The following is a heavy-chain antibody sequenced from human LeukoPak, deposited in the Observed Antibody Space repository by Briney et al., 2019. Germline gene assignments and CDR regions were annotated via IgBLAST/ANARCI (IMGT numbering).Heavy chain of an antibody. Sequence: GGSLRLSCAASGFTFSSYWMHWVRQGPGKGLVWVSHINSDGSSTTYADSVKGRFTISRDNAKNTLYLQMSSLRAEDTAVYYCATDYPGLGVDHWGQGILVTVSS. CDR1: GFTFSSYW. D-gene: IGHD3-16*01. CDR2: INSDGSST. V-gene: IGHV3-74*01. J-gene: IGHJ4*02. CDR3: ATDYPGLGVDH.